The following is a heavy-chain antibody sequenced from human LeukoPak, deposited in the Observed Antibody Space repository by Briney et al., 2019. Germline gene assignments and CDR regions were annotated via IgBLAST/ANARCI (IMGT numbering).Heavy chain of an antibody. CDR2: ISGSGGST. Sequence: GRSLRLSCAASGFTFSSYAMSWVRQAPGKGLEWVSAISGSGGSTYYADSVKGRFTISRDNSKNTLYLQMNSLRAEDTAVYYCAKDSYGDYAIDYWGQGTLVTVSS. V-gene: IGHV3-23*01. CDR1: GFTFSSYA. J-gene: IGHJ4*02. D-gene: IGHD4-17*01. CDR3: AKDSYGDYAIDY.